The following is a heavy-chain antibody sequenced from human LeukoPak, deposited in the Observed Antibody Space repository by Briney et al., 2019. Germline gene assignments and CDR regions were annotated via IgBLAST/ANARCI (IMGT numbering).Heavy chain of an antibody. CDR2: INPNSGGT. D-gene: IGHD3-3*01. CDR1: GYTFTGYY. CDR3: ARPSGGFLEWFFDY. Sequence: ASVKVSCKASGYTFTGYYMRWVRQAPGQGLEWMGRINPNSGGTNYAQKFQGRVTMTRDTSISTAYMELSRLRSDDTAVYYCARPSGGFLEWFFDYWGQGTLVTVSS. J-gene: IGHJ4*02. V-gene: IGHV1-2*02.